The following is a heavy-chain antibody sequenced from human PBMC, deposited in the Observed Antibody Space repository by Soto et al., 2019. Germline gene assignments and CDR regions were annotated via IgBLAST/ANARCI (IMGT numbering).Heavy chain of an antibody. J-gene: IGHJ6*02. CDR1: GFTFSSYS. V-gene: IGHV3-48*02. CDR3: ARADLWGANADDMDV. Sequence: EVQLVESGGGLVQPGGSLRLSCVASGFTFSSYSLNWVRQAPGKGLEWVSYISSSSGTIYYADSVKGRFTISRDNAENSLYLQMNSLRDDDTAVYYCARADLWGANADDMDVWGQGTTVTVSS. CDR2: ISSSSGTI. D-gene: IGHD3-16*01.